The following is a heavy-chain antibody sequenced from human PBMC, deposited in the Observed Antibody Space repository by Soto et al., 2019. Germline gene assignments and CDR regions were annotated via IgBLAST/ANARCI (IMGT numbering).Heavy chain of an antibody. D-gene: IGHD6-13*01. CDR1: VESDSRNSAA. J-gene: IGHJ5*02. CDR3: ARGIAAAALGCDP. V-gene: IGHV6-1*01. Sequence: SQTLSRTGALSVESDSRNSAAWNWIRQSPSRGLEWLGRTYYRSKWYNDYAVSVKSRITINPDTSKNQFSLQLNSVTPEDTAVYYCARGIAAAALGCDPWGQGTLVTVSS. CDR2: TYYRSKWYN.